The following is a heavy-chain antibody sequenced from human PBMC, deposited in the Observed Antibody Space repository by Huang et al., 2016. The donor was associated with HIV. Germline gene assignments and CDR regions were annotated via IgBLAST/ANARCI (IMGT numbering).Heavy chain of an antibody. D-gene: IGHD2-15*01. V-gene: IGHV1-24*01. CDR3: ATSTPDVGAGVLRSAFDI. Sequence: QVQLVESGAELKKPGASVRVSCKVSGYTVSELSLHWVRQAPEQGFEWMGGVDREEGETIYAQRLQGRGTMTEDTSTDTAYMELSSLRPEDTAVYYCATSTPDVGAGVLRSAFDIWGQGTMVTVSS. J-gene: IGHJ3*02. CDR2: VDREEGET. CDR1: GYTVSELS.